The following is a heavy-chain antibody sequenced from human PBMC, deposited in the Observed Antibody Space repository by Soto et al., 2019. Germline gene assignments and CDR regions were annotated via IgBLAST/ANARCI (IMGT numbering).Heavy chain of an antibody. Sequence: QITLKESGPTLVKPTQTLTLTCTFSGFSLSTIGVGVGWVRQPPGKALERLALIYWDDDKRYSPSMQSRLTXXXXXXXXXXXXXXXXXXXXXXXXXXXXXXXXXXXPFDIWGQGTMVTVSS. CDR3: XXXXXXXXPFDI. V-gene: IGHV2-5*02. CDR2: IYWDDDK. CDR1: GFSLSTIGVG. J-gene: IGHJ3*02.